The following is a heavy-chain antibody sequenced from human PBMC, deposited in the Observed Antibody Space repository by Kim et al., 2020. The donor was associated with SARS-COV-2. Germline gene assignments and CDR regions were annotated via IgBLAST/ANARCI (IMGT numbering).Heavy chain of an antibody. CDR1: GETFSSYH. V-gene: IGHV1-69*02. CDR3: ARPAGGFGDSLDY. D-gene: IGHD3-10*01. CDR2: IIPMVVKA. Sequence: SVKVSCKVFGETFSSYHINWVRQAPGQGLEWMGRIIPMVVKADYAQKFQGRVTIIADRSTSTAYMDVSSLRSEDTAVYYCARPAGGFGDSLDYWGQGTLVTVSS. J-gene: IGHJ4*02.